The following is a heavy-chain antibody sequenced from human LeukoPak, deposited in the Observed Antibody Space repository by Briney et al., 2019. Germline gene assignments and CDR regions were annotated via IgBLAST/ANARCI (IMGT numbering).Heavy chain of an antibody. CDR1: GGSFSGYY. CDR3: ARRYYDFWSGYSSFDY. Sequence: PSETLSLTCAVYGGSFSGYYWSWIRQPPGKGLEWIGEINHSGSTNYNPSLKCRVTISVDTSKNQFSLKLSSVTAADTAVYYCARRYYDFWSGYSSFDYWGQGTLVTVSS. D-gene: IGHD3-3*01. J-gene: IGHJ4*02. V-gene: IGHV4-34*01. CDR2: INHSGST.